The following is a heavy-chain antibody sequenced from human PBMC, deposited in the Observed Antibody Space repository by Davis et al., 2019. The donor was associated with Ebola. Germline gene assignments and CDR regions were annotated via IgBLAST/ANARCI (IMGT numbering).Heavy chain of an antibody. V-gene: IGHV4-34*01. J-gene: IGHJ4*02. CDR3: ARVFYGVAGL. CDR2: INHSGST. CDR1: GGSFSGYY. D-gene: IGHD6-19*01. Sequence: SETLSLTCAVYGGSFSGYYWSWIRQPPGKGLEWIGEINHSGSTNYNPSLKSRVTISVDTSKNQFSLKLSSVTAADTAVYYCARVFYGVAGLWGQGTLVTVSS.